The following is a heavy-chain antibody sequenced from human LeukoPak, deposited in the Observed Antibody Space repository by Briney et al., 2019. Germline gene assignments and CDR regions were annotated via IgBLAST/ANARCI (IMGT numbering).Heavy chain of an antibody. CDR2: ISSSGSTI. J-gene: IGHJ4*02. Sequence: GGSLRLSCAAFGFTFSDYYMSWIRQAPGKGLEWVSYISSSGSTIYYADSVKGRFTISRDNAKNSLYLQMNSLRAEDTAVYYCARRYRSSTSCYGEGTEYYFDYWGQGTLVTVSS. CDR1: GFTFSDYY. V-gene: IGHV3-11*01. D-gene: IGHD2-2*01. CDR3: ARRYRSSTSCYGEGTEYYFDY.